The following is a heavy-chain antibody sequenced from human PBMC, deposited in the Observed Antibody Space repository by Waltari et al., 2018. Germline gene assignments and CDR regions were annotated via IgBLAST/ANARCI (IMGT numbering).Heavy chain of an antibody. CDR2: VSATGGST. CDR1: GFTFSHYA. J-gene: IGHJ4*02. Sequence: EVQLLESGGGLVQPGGSLRLSCADSGFTFSHYAVSWVRQAPGKGLEWVSLVSATGGSTYYTDSVKGRFTISRDNSKNTLYLQMHNLRGDDTAVYYCAKTYNSGWNFFDYWGQGTLVTVSS. D-gene: IGHD6-19*01. V-gene: IGHV3-23*01. CDR3: AKTYNSGWNFFDY.